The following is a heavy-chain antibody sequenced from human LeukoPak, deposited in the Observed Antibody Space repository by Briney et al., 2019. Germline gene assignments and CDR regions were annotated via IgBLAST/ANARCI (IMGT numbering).Heavy chain of an antibody. CDR2: IYTSGST. CDR3: ARALTIWGFVDY. Sequence: SETLSLTCTVSGGSISSGSYYWSWIRQPAGKGLEWIGRIYTSGSTNYNPSLKSRVTISVDTSKNQFSLKLSSVTAADTAVYYCARALTIWGFVDYWGQGTLVTVSS. CDR1: GGSISSGSYY. D-gene: IGHD3-3*01. J-gene: IGHJ4*02. V-gene: IGHV4-61*02.